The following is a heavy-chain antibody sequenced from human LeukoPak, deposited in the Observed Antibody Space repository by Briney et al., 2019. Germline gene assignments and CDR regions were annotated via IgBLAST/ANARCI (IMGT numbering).Heavy chain of an antibody. CDR3: TRGYYDGSGY. CDR1: GYTFTTYY. D-gene: IGHD3-22*01. V-gene: IGHV1-46*01. J-gene: IGHJ4*02. CDR2: INPNGGGT. Sequence: ASVKASCKASGYTFTTYYMHWVRQTPRLGLEWMRIINPNGGGTSHAQKFQGRVNMTRDTSTSTVYMEVSSLRSEDTAVYYCTRGYYDGSGYWGQGTLVTVSS.